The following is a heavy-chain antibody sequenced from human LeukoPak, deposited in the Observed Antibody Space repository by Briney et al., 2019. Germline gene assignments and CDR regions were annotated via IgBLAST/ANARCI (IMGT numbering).Heavy chain of an antibody. D-gene: IGHD3-16*01. CDR2: ISTSGIYI. J-gene: IGHJ4*02. V-gene: IGHV3-21*01. Sequence: GGSLRLSCAASGFTFSNYNMNWVRQAPGKGLEWVSSISTSGIYIYYADSLKGRFTISRDNAKNSLYLQMNSLRAEDTAVYYCARTALFGGRLTTPGLDYWGQGTLVTVSS. CDR1: GFTFSNYN. CDR3: ARTALFGGRLTTPGLDY.